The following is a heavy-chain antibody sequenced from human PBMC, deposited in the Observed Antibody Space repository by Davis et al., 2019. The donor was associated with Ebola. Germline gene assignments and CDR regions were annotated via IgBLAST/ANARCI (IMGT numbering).Heavy chain of an antibody. CDR3: ARSIRGSYSTYDS. D-gene: IGHD1-26*01. Sequence: PGGSLRLSCKGSGYSFTSYWISWVRQMPGKGLEWMGIIYPGDSETRYSPSFQGLVTISADKSISTAYLQWSSLKASDTAMYYCARSIRGSYSTYDSWGQGTLVTVSS. CDR1: GYSFTSYW. J-gene: IGHJ4*02. CDR2: IYPGDSET. V-gene: IGHV5-51*01.